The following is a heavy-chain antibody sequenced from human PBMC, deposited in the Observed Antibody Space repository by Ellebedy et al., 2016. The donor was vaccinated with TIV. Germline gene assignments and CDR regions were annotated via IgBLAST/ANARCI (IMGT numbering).Heavy chain of an antibody. CDR3: ARDRPYSSGWFYYYGMDV. Sequence: PGGSLRLSCAASGFTFSDYYMSWIRQAPGKGLEWVSYISSSSSYTNYADSVKGRFTISRDNAKNTLYLQMNSLRAEDTAVYYCARDRPYSSGWFYYYGMDVWGQGTTVTVSS. D-gene: IGHD6-19*01. V-gene: IGHV3-11*06. CDR1: GFTFSDYY. CDR2: ISSSSSYT. J-gene: IGHJ6*02.